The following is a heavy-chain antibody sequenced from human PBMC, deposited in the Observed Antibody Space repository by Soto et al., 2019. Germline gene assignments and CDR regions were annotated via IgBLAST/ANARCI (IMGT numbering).Heavy chain of an antibody. J-gene: IGHJ4*02. CDR3: ARLKEYSGYATLDY. D-gene: IGHD5-12*01. CDR1: GGSISSYY. Sequence: SETLSLTCTVSGGSISSYYWSWIRQPPGKGLEWIGYVYYSGSTNYNPSLKSRVTISVDTSKNQFSLKLSSVTAADTAVYYCARLKEYSGYATLDYWGQGTLVTVSS. V-gene: IGHV4-59*01. CDR2: VYYSGST.